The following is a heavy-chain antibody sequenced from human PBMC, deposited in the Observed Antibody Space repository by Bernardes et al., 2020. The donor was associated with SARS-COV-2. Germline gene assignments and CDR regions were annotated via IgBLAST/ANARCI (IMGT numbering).Heavy chain of an antibody. CDR3: TRGPISGYGSFGV. J-gene: IGHJ4*02. CDR1: GFNFGNHW. Sequence: GGSLRLSCEASGFNFGNHWMHWVRQAPGKGLVWVSRINSGGGTTNYADSVKGRFTISRDNAKNTLYLQMSSLSAEDTAVYYCTRGPISGYGSFGVWGQGTPVTVPS. V-gene: IGHV3-74*01. CDR2: INSGGGTT. D-gene: IGHD3-22*01.